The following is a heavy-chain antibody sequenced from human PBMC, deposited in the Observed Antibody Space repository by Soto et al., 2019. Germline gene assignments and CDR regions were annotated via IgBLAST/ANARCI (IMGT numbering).Heavy chain of an antibody. J-gene: IGHJ6*03. Sequence: GGSLRLSCAASGFTFSSYGMHWVRQAPGKGLEWVAVIWYDGSNKYYADSVKGRFTISRDNSKNTLYLQMNSLRAEDTAVYYCARDLYYCTNGVCYTSSYMDVWGKGTTVTVSS. V-gene: IGHV3-33*01. CDR3: ARDLYYCTNGVCYTSSYMDV. CDR2: IWYDGSNK. CDR1: GFTFSSYG. D-gene: IGHD2-8*01.